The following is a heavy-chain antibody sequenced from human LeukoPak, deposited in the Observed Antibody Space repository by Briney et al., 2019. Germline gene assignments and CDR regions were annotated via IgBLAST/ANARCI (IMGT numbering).Heavy chain of an antibody. V-gene: IGHV4-59*01. Sequence: KPSETLSLTCTVSGGSISSYYWSWIRQPPGKGLEWIGYIYYSGSTNYNPSLRSRVTISVDTSKNQFSLKLSSVTAADTAVYYCARTVNTAFAYNYYYMDVWGKGTTVTVSS. CDR1: GGSISSYY. CDR2: IYYSGST. J-gene: IGHJ6*03. D-gene: IGHD5-18*01. CDR3: ARTVNTAFAYNYYYMDV.